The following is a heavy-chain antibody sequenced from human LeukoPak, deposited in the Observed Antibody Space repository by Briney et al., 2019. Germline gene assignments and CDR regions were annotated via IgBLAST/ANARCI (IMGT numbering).Heavy chain of an antibody. CDR3: ARLRGGPTSGYLDY. J-gene: IGHJ4*02. V-gene: IGHV3-20*04. D-gene: IGHD3-22*01. CDR2: INWNGGST. CDR1: GFTFDDYG. Sequence: GGSLRLSCAASGFTFDDYGMSWVRQAPGKGLEWVSGINWNGGSTGYADSVKGRFTISRDNAKNSLYLQMNSLRAEDTALYYCARLRGGPTSGYLDYWGQGTLVTVSS.